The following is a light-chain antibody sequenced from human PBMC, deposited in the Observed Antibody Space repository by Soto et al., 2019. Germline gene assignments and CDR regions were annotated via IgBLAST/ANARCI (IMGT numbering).Light chain of an antibody. CDR3: QQYNTWSPLT. CDR1: QSVSNN. Sequence: EIVMTQSQATLSVSPGERATLSCRASQSVSNNLAWYQQKPGQAPRLLIYGASTRATGIPARFSGSGSETEFTLTISSLQSEDFAVYYCQQYNTWSPLTFGGGTKVETK. J-gene: IGKJ4*01. V-gene: IGKV3-15*01. CDR2: GAS.